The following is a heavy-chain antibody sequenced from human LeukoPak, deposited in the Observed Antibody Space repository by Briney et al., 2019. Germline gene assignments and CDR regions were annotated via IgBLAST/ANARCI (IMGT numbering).Heavy chain of an antibody. CDR1: GGTFSSYA. CDR2: IIPIFGTA. Sequence: SVKLSCKASGGTFSSYAISWVRQAPGQGLEWMGGIIPIFGTANYAQKFQGRVTITADESTSTAYMELSSLRSEDTAVYYCARDSPYCSSTSCYWTCGNLDYWGQGTLVTVSS. D-gene: IGHD2-2*01. J-gene: IGHJ4*02. V-gene: IGHV1-69*13. CDR3: ARDSPYCSSTSCYWTCGNLDY.